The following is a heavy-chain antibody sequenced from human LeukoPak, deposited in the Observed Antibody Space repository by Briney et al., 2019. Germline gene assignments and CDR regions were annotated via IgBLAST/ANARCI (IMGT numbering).Heavy chain of an antibody. CDR1: GYTLTELS. J-gene: IGHJ6*03. Sequence: ASVKVSCKVSGYTLTELSVHWVRQAPGKGLEWMGNFDPKDGDTIYAQRFQGRVTMTEDTSTHTAYMELSSLRSEDTAVYFCATHSPEWRYSGYHNFYYMDVWGKGTTVTVSS. V-gene: IGHV1-24*01. CDR2: FDPKDGDT. D-gene: IGHD5-12*01. CDR3: ATHSPEWRYSGYHNFYYMDV.